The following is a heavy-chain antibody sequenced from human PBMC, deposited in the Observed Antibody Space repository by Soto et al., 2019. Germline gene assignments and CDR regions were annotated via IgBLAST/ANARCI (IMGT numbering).Heavy chain of an antibody. Sequence: PGGSLRLSCVASGFTFSSYSMNWVRQAPGKGLEWVSSISSSSSPIYYADLLKGRFTISRDNAKNSLYLQLNSLRAEDTAVYYFARDLGLCSGRSCYYHYGMDVWGQGTTVTVSS. J-gene: IGHJ6*02. D-gene: IGHD2-15*01. CDR3: ARDLGLCSGRSCYYHYGMDV. CDR1: GFTFSSYS. V-gene: IGHV3-21*06. CDR2: ISSSSSPI.